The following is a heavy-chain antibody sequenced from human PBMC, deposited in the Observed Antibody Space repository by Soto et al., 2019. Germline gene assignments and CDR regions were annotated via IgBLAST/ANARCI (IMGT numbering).Heavy chain of an antibody. D-gene: IGHD2-2*01. CDR3: AKVGSLDCSSTSCYDY. CDR2: ISGSGGST. J-gene: IGHJ4*02. V-gene: IGHV3-23*01. CDR1: GFTFSSYA. Sequence: GGSLRLSCAASGFTFSSYAMSWVRQAPGKGLEWVSAISGSGGSTYYADSMKGRFTISRDNSKNTLYLQMNSLRAEDTAVYYCAKVGSLDCSSTSCYDYWGQGTLVTVSS.